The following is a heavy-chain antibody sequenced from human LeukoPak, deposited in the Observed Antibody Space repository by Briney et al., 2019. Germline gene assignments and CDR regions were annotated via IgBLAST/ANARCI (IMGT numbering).Heavy chain of an antibody. CDR2: ISGSGVST. V-gene: IGHV3-23*01. CDR1: GFRFSSYA. J-gene: IGHJ4*02. Sequence: GGSLRLSCAASGFRFSSYAMSWVRQAPGEGLEWVSAISGSGVSTYYADSVKGRFPVSRDNSKNTLYLQMSSLRAEDTAVYYCAKDERNWNYNLASQTYDWGQGTLVTVSS. CDR3: AKDERNWNYNLASQTYD. D-gene: IGHD1-7*01.